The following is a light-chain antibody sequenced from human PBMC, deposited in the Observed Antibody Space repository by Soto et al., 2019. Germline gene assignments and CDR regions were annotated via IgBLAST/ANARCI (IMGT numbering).Light chain of an antibody. V-gene: IGKV1-39*01. CDR1: QTIIGY. J-gene: IGKJ1*01. Sequence: DIQMTQSPSSLSASIGDSVTITCRASQTIIGYLNWYQQKPGKAPRLRINAASNLQSGVPSRFRGSGSETDFTLTITSLQPEDFATYYCQQSYTTPRTFGQGTKVEIQ. CDR2: AAS. CDR3: QQSYTTPRT.